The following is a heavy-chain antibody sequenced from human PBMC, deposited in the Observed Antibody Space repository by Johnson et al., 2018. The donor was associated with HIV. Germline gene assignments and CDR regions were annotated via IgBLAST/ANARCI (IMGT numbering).Heavy chain of an antibody. D-gene: IGHD6-13*01. Sequence: QVQLVESGGGVVQPGRSLRLSCAASRFTFSSYGMHWVRQAPGKGLEWVAVIWYDGTNKYYADSVKGRFTISRDNAKNYLYLQMNSLRAEDTALYYCAKGLRSSYMCAFDIWGQGTMVTVSS. V-gene: IGHV3-33*03. CDR1: RFTFSSYG. J-gene: IGHJ3*02. CDR3: AKGLRSSYMCAFDI. CDR2: IWYDGTNK.